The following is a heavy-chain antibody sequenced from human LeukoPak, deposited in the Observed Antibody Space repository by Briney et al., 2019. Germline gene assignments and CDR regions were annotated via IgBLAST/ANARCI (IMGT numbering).Heavy chain of an antibody. J-gene: IGHJ5*02. CDR2: ISGSGGNT. D-gene: IGHD6-19*01. V-gene: IGHV3-23*01. Sequence: GGSLRLSCAASGFTFSSYSMTWVRLAPGRGLEWVSVISGSGGNTVYADSVKGRFTISRDNSKNTLYLQMNSLRAEDTAVYYCAKPSVSGTGRSWFDAWGQGTLVTVSS. CDR3: AKPSVSGTGRSWFDA. CDR1: GFTFSSYS.